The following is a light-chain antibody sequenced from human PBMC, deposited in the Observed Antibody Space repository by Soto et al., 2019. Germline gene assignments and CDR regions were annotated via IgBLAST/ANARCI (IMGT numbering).Light chain of an antibody. J-gene: IGLJ1*01. CDR2: DVS. CDR1: SSDVGGYNY. CDR3: SSYTSSSTPFL. V-gene: IGLV2-14*01. Sequence: QSALTQPACVSGSPGQSITISCTGTSSDVGGYNYVSWYQQHPGKAPKLMIYDVSNRPSGVSNRFSGSKSGNTASLTISGLQAEDEADYYCSSYTSSSTPFLFGTGTKLTVL.